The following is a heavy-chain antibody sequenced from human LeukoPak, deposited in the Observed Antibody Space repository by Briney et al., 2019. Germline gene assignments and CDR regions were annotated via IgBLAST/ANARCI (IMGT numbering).Heavy chain of an antibody. Sequence: ASVKVSCKASGGTFSSYAISWVRQAPGQGLEWMGGIIPIFGTANYAQKFQGRVTITTDESTSTAYMELSSLRSEDTAVYYCARDDRQRRYSYGYRLGYYFDYWGQGTLVTVSS. CDR3: ARDDRQRRYSYGYRLGYYFDY. V-gene: IGHV1-69*05. CDR2: IIPIFGTA. CDR1: GGTFSSYA. D-gene: IGHD5-18*01. J-gene: IGHJ4*02.